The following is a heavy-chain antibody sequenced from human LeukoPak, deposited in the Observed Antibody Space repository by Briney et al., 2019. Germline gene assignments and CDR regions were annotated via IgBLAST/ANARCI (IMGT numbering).Heavy chain of an antibody. CDR1: GGSFSGYY. V-gene: IGHV4-34*01. Sequence: NASETLSLTCAVYGGSFSGYYWSWIRQPPGKGLEWIGEINHSGSTNYNPSLKSRVTISVDTSKNQFSLKLSSVTAADTAVYYCARARYPVLYDYFDYWGRGTLVTVSS. D-gene: IGHD2/OR15-2a*01. CDR3: ARARYPVLYDYFDY. J-gene: IGHJ4*02. CDR2: INHSGST.